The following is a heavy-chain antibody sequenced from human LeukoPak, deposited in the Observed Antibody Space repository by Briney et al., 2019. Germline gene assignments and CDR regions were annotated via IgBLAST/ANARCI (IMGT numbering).Heavy chain of an antibody. CDR2: ISAYNGNT. D-gene: IGHD3-9*01. CDR1: GYTFTSYG. CDR3: ARGSFPSDDILTGPFDN. V-gene: IGHV1-18*01. J-gene: IGHJ4*02. Sequence: ASVKVSCKASGYTFTSYGISWVRQAPGQELEWMGWISAYNGNTNYAQKLQGRVTMTTDTSTSTAYMELRSLRSDDTAVYYCARGSFPSDDILTGPFDNWGQGTLVTVSS.